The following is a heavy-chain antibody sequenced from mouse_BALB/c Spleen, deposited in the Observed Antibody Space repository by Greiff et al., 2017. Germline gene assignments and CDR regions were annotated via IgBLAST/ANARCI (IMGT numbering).Heavy chain of an antibody. V-gene: IGHV2-4-1*01. D-gene: IGHD1-1*01. J-gene: IGHJ3*01. Sequence: VQLQQSGPGLVQPSQSLSITCTVSGFSLTSYGVHWVRQSPGKGLEWLGVIWSGGSTDYNAAFISRLSISEDNSKSQVIFKMNSLQADDTAIYYYAAGDYGRGFAYWGQGTLVTVSA. CDR1: GFSLTSYG. CDR2: IWSGGST. CDR3: AAGDYGRGFAY.